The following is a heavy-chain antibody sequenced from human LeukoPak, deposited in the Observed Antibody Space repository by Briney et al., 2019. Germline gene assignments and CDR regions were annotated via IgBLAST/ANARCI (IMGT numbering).Heavy chain of an antibody. CDR1: GFTFSSYG. D-gene: IGHD4-17*01. J-gene: IGHJ4*02. CDR3: ARVSYGDSLTLEY. CDR2: IWYDGSNK. Sequence: PGGSLRLSCAASGFTFSSYGMHWVRQAPGKGLEWVAVIWYDGSNKYYADSVKGRFTISRDNSKNTLYLQMNSLRAEDTAVYYCARVSYGDSLTLEYWGQGTLVTVSS. V-gene: IGHV3-33*01.